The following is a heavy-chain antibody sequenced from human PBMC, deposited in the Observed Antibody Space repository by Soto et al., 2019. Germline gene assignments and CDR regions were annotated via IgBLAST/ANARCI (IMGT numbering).Heavy chain of an antibody. D-gene: IGHD5-18*01. V-gene: IGHV2-70*11. CDR1: GFSLSTSGMC. CDR3: ARIHPIHGYSYAYYFDY. CDR2: IDWDDDK. J-gene: IGHJ4*02. Sequence: SGPTLVNPTQTLTLTCTFSGFSLSTSGMCVSWIRQPPGKALEWLARIDWDDDKYYSTSLKTRLTISKDTSKNQVVLTMTNMDPVDTATYYCARIHPIHGYSYAYYFDYWGQGTLVTVSS.